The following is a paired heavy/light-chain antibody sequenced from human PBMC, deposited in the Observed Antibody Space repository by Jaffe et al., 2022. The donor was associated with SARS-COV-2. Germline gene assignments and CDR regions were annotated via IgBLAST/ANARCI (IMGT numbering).Light chain of an antibody. CDR2: LGS. CDR1: QSLLHSNGYNY. V-gene: IGKV2-28*01. J-gene: IGKJ1*01. CDR3: MQALQTRT. Sequence: DIVLTQSPLSLPVSPGEPASISCRSSQSLLHSNGYNYLDWYLQRPGQSPQLLIYLGSYRASGVPDRFSGSGSGTYFTLKINRVEAEDVGLYYCMQALQTRTFGRGTKVEIK.
Heavy chain of an antibody. V-gene: IGHV1-2*02. CDR1: GYTFTGHY. D-gene: IGHD2-8*01. CDR2: INPNNGHT. CDR3: ARDHCTTDGCYEDYYYGIDV. Sequence: QVQLVQSGAEMKTPGASVKVSCKASGYTFTGHYIQWVRQAPGQGLEWMGWINPNNGHTEYAQRFQGRVTVTRDMSISTAYMELSRLRSDDTAVYYCARDHCTTDGCYEDYYYGIDVWGQGTTVTVSS. J-gene: IGHJ6*02.